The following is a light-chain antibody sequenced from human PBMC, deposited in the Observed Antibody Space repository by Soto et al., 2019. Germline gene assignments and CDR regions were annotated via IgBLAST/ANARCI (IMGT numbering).Light chain of an antibody. CDR1: QSVYSY. Sequence: IVLTQSPATLSLSPGERATLSSRASQSVYSYLAWYQQKPGQPPRLLIYDATNRPTGTPARFSGSGSGTDFTLTISSLEPEDFAVYYCQQRFSGYSFGQGTKLEIK. CDR3: QQRFSGYS. J-gene: IGKJ2*03. V-gene: IGKV3-11*01. CDR2: DAT.